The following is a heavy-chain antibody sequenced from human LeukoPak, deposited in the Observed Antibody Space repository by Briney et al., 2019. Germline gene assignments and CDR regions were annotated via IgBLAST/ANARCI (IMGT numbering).Heavy chain of an antibody. CDR2: INTGSNSI. V-gene: IGHV3-48*01. CDR1: GFTFSRSN. J-gene: IGHJ6*02. D-gene: IGHD2-2*01. Sequence: GGTLRLSCGASGFTFSRSNMDWVRQAPGKGLEWVSYINTGSNSIYYADSVKGRFTISRDNSKNTLYLQMNSLRAEDTAVYYCAKERAVVPRGGLDVWGQGTTVTVSS. CDR3: AKERAVVPRGGLDV.